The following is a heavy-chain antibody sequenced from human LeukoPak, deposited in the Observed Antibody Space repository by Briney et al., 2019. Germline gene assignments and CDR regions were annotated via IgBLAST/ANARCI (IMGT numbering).Heavy chain of an antibody. CDR2: IYPSDSDT. D-gene: IGHD4-17*01. CDR3: ARMYGDYAHFDY. Sequence: GESLKISCKGSGYTFTSYWIGWVRQLPGKGLEWMGMIYPSDSDTRYSPSFQGQVTISADKSINTAYLQWISLKASDTAVYYCARMYGDYAHFDYWGQGTLVTVSS. V-gene: IGHV5-51*01. CDR1: GYTFTSYW. J-gene: IGHJ4*02.